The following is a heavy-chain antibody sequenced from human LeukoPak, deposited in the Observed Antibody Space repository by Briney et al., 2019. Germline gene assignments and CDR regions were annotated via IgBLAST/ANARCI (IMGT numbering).Heavy chain of an antibody. V-gene: IGHV3-9*01. D-gene: IGHD6-13*01. J-gene: IGHJ4*02. CDR3: AKDGRPEQLASYFDY. CDR1: GFTFDDYA. CDR2: ISWNSGSI. Sequence: GGSLRLSCAASGFTFDDYAMHWFRQAPGKGLNWFSGISWNSGSIGYADSVEGRFTISRDNAKNSLYLQMNSLRAEDTALYYCAKDGRPEQLASYFDYWGQGTLVTVSS.